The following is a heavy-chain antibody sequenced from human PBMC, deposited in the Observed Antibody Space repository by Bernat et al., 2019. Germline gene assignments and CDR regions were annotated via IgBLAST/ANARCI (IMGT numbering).Heavy chain of an antibody. D-gene: IGHD3-10*01. J-gene: IGHJ3*02. V-gene: IGHV3-23*04. CDR3: AKDVRAMVRTPPNAFDI. Sequence: EVQLVESGGGLVQPGGSLRLSCAASGFTFSSYAMSWVRQAPGKGLEWVSAISGSGGSTYYADSVKGRFTISRDNSKNTLYLQMNSLRAEDTAVYYCAKDVRAMVRTPPNAFDIWGQGTMVTVSS. CDR1: GFTFSSYA. CDR2: ISGSGGST.